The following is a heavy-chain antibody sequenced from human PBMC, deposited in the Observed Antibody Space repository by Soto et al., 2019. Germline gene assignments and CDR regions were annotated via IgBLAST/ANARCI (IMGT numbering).Heavy chain of an antibody. CDR1: GFTVSSNY. J-gene: IGHJ6*03. CDR3: ARVRYSGYGYYMDV. V-gene: IGHV3-53*04. Sequence: EVQLVESGGGLVQPGGSLRLSCAASGFTVSSNYMSWVRQAPGKGLEWVSVIYSGGSTYYADSVKGRFTISRHNSKNTLYLQMNSLRAEDTAVYYCARVRYSGYGYYMDVWGKGTTVTVSS. D-gene: IGHD5-12*01. CDR2: IYSGGST.